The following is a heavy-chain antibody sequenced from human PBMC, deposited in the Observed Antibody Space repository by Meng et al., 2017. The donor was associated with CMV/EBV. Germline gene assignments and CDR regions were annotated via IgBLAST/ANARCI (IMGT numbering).Heavy chain of an antibody. V-gene: IGHV4-34*01. CDR2: INHSGST. CDR1: GGSFSGYY. Sequence: VQLQQRVAGLLKPSETLSLTCAVYGGSFSGYYWSWIRQPPGKGLEWIGEINHSGSTNYNPSLKSRVTISVDTSKNQFSLKLSSVTAADTAVYYCARGSRRLPRFNWFDPWGQGTLVTVSS. J-gene: IGHJ5*02. D-gene: IGHD3-3*01. CDR3: ARGSRRLPRFNWFDP.